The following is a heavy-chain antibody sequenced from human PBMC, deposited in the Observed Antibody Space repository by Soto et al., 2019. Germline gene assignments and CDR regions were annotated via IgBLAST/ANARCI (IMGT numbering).Heavy chain of an antibody. CDR1: GFTFSSYA. CDR2: IDYSGGTT. V-gene: IGHV3-23*01. D-gene: IGHD6-19*01. Sequence: GGSLRLSCAASGFTFSSYAMGWVRQAPGKGLEWVSVIDYSGGTTYYADSVKGRFTISRDNSKSTLYLQMNSLRPEDTAVYYCAKDATRTSGWYRFDNWGQGALVTVSS. CDR3: AKDATRTSGWYRFDN. J-gene: IGHJ4*02.